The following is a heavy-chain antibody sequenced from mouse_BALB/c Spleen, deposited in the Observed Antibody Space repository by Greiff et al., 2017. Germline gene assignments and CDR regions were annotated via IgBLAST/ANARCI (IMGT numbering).Heavy chain of an antibody. Sequence: EVKLVESGGDLVKPGGSLKLSCAASGFTFSSYGMSWVRQTPDKRLEWVATISSGGSYTYYPDSVKGRFTISRDNAKNTLYLQMSSLKSEDTAMYYCARQDGLYAMDYWGQGTSVTVSS. CDR3: ARQDGLYAMDY. J-gene: IGHJ4*01. CDR1: GFTFSSYG. CDR2: ISSGGSYT. V-gene: IGHV5-6*02. D-gene: IGHD2-3*01.